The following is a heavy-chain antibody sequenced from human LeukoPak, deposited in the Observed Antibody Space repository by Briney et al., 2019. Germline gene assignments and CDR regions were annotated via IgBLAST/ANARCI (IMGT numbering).Heavy chain of an antibody. CDR3: AKEALRSYGVWSVHYASPPNIKPPGGAYMDV. V-gene: IGHV3-30*02. CDR2: IRSDGSNK. D-gene: IGHD3-3*01. CDR1: GFTFNNYG. J-gene: IGHJ6*03. Sequence: QPGGSLRLSCAASGFTFNNYGMHWVRQAPGKGLEWVTFIRSDGSNKYYADSVKGRLTASRDNSKNALYLLMNSLRAEDTAVYYCAKEALRSYGVWSVHYASPPNIKPPGGAYMDVWGTGTTVTVSS.